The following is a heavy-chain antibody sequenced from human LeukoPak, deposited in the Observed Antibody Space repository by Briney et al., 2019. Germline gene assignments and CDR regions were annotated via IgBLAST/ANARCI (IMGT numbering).Heavy chain of an antibody. D-gene: IGHD3-22*01. Sequence: GGSLRLSCVVSGFTLSNSWMSWVRQAPGKGLEWVANIKRDGSEKYYVDSVKGRFTISRGNAKNSLYLQMSSLRAEDTAVYYCARATSAYYYPDAFDIWGQGTVVTVSS. V-gene: IGHV3-7*03. J-gene: IGHJ3*02. CDR2: IKRDGSEK. CDR3: ARATSAYYYPDAFDI. CDR1: GFTLSNSW.